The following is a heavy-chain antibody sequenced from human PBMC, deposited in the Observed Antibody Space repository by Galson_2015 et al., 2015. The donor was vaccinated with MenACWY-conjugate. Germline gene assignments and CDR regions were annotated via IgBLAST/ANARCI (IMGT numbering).Heavy chain of an antibody. CDR3: AKSGHLVVTPHFDY. D-gene: IGHD4-23*01. V-gene: IGHV3-30*18. J-gene: IGHJ4*02. CDR2: ISYDGSNK. CDR1: GFTFSSYG. Sequence: SLRLSCAASGFTFSSYGMHWVRQAPGKGLEWVAVISYDGSNKYYADSVKGRFTISRDNSKNTLYLQMNSLRAEDTAVYYCAKSGHLVVTPHFDYWGKGTLVTVSS.